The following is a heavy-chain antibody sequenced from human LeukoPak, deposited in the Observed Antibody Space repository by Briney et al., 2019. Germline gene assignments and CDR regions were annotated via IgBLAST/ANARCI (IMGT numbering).Heavy chain of an antibody. J-gene: IGHJ4*02. CDR3: AKDSGWAFDY. Sequence: GGSLRLSCTASGFTFSSYAMSWVRQAPGAGLEWVSGLSSSGAKTFYADSVKGRFTISRDNSKNTMFLQMNSLRAEDTALYYCAKDSGWAFDYWGQGTQVTVSS. V-gene: IGHV3-23*01. CDR2: LSSSGAKT. D-gene: IGHD6-19*01. CDR1: GFTFSSYA.